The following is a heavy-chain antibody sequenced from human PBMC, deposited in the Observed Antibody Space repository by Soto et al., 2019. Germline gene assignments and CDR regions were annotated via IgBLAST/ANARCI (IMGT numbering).Heavy chain of an antibody. Sequence: QVHLEQWGAGLLKPSETLSLSCGVSGGSFSENYWTWFRQPPGKGLEWIGEISPSGTTKYVPSLTSRVTISKDTSKNQFSMKVSSVAAADTAVYFCATSFWFGTQPEIWGQGTLVTVSS. CDR2: ISPSGTT. CDR1: GGSFSENY. CDR3: ATSFWFGTQPEI. D-gene: IGHD3-10*01. V-gene: IGHV4-34*01. J-gene: IGHJ1*01.